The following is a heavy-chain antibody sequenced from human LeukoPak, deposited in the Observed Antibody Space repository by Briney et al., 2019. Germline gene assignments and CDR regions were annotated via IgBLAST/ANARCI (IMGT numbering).Heavy chain of an antibody. V-gene: IGHV4-59*01. D-gene: IGHD3-9*01. CDR2: IYYSGST. CDR1: GGSISSYY. J-gene: IGHJ6*02. Sequence: PSETLSLTCTVSGGSISSYYWSWIRQPPGKGLEWIGYIYYSGSTNYNPSLKSRVTISVDTSKNQFSLKLSSVTAADTAVYYCARAPYDTLTGYYHYYYGMDVWGQGTTVTVSS. CDR3: ARAPYDTLTGYYHYYYGMDV.